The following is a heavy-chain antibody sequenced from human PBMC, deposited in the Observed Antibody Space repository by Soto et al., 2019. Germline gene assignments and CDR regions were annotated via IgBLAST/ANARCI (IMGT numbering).Heavy chain of an antibody. CDR3: ARDGIAAAGTGGFDS. CDR2: ISAYNANT. CDR1: GYTFISYG. Sequence: ASVKVSCTASGYTFISYGITWVRQAPGQGLEWMGWISAYNANTNYAQKLQGRVTMTTDTSTSTAYMELRSLRSDDTAVYYCARDGIAAAGTGGFDSWGQGTLVTVSS. V-gene: IGHV1-18*01. J-gene: IGHJ4*02. D-gene: IGHD6-13*01.